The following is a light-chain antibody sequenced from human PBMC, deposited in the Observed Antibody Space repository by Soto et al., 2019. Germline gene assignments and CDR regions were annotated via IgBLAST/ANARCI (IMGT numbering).Light chain of an antibody. Sequence: DIQMTQSPSSLSTSVGDRVTITCRASQGISTFLNWYQQKPGKAPRLLIYAASRLQSGVPARFSGSGVETDFTLTITSLQPEDFATYYCQQSYSTPWTFGQGTKVDI. CDR3: QQSYSTPWT. J-gene: IGKJ1*01. CDR2: AAS. CDR1: QGISTF. V-gene: IGKV1-39*01.